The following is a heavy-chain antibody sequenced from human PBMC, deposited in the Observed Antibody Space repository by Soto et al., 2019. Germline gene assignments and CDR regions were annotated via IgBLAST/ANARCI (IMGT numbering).Heavy chain of an antibody. D-gene: IGHD6-13*01. CDR1: GGSITRPNW. Sequence: PWETLSLTCAVAGGSITRPNWWTWVRQPPGKGLEWIGQIYHSGSTNYNPSLKNRVTISVDKSKNQFSLNLTSVTAADTAIYYCATAAQLVKNWLDPWGQGTLVTVSS. CDR3: ATAAQLVKNWLDP. CDR2: IYHSGST. J-gene: IGHJ5*02. V-gene: IGHV4-4*02.